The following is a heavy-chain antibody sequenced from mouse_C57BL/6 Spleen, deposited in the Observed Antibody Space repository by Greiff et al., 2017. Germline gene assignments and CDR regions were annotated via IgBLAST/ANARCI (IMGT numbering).Heavy chain of an antibody. D-gene: IGHD2-1*01. J-gene: IGHJ2*01. V-gene: IGHV5-17*01. CDR1: GFTFSDYG. Sequence: EVKLMESGGGLVKPGGSLKISCAASGFTFSDYGMHWVRQAPEKGLEWVAYISSGSSTIYYADTVKGRFTISRDNAKNTLFLQMTSLRSEDTAMYYCARLLFDYWGQGTTLTVSS. CDR2: ISSGSSTI. CDR3: ARLLFDY.